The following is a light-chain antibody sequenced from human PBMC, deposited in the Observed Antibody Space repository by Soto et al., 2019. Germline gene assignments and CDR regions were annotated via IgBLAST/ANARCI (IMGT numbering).Light chain of an antibody. CDR2: LNSDGSH. V-gene: IGLV4-69*01. CDR3: QTWGTGIQV. CDR1: SGYSSYA. Sequence: QPVLTQSPSASASLGASVKLTCSRSSGYSSYAIAWHQQQPEKGPRYLMKLNSDGSHSKGDGIPDRFSGSSSGAERYLTISSLQSEDEADYYCQTWGTGIQVFGGGTKVTVL. J-gene: IGLJ2*01.